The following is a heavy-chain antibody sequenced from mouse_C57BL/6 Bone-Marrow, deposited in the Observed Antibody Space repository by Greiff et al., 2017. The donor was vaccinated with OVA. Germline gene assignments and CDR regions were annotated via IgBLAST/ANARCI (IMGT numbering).Heavy chain of an antibody. V-gene: IGHV14-2*01. CDR3: ARGGGTGRGYFDV. CDR1: GFNIKDYY. D-gene: IGHD2-14*01. Sequence: VHVKQSGAELVKPGASVKLSCTASGFNIKDYYMHWVKQRTEQGLEWIGRIDPEDGETKYAPKFQGKATITADTSSNTAYLQLSSLTSEDTAVYYCARGGGTGRGYFDVWGTGTTVTVSS. CDR2: IDPEDGET. J-gene: IGHJ1*03.